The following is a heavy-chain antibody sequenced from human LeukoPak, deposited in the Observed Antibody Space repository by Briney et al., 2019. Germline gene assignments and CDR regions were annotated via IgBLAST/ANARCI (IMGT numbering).Heavy chain of an antibody. V-gene: IGHV3-30*02. CDR1: GFTFSSYG. CDR3: ARVSYGDYPIDY. J-gene: IGHJ4*02. D-gene: IGHD4-17*01. CDR2: IRYDGSNK. Sequence: GGSLRLSCAASGFTFSSYGMHWVRQAPGKGLEWVAFIRYDGSNKYSADSVKGRFTISRDNSKNTLYLEMNSLRSDDTAVYYCARVSYGDYPIDYWGQGTLVTVSS.